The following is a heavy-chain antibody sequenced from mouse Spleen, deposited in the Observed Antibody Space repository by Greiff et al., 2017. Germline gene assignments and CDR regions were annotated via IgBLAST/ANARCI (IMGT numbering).Heavy chain of an antibody. J-gene: IGHJ1*01. CDR1: GYSITSGYY. Sequence: EVKLQESGPGLVKPSQSLSLTCSVTGYSITSGYYWNWIRQFPGNKLEWMGYISYDGSNNYNPSLKNRISITRDTSKNQFFLKLNSVTAEDTATYYCAREQGPYWYFDVWGAGTTVTVSS. CDR3: AREQGPYWYFDV. D-gene: IGHD3-3*01. V-gene: IGHV3-6*01. CDR2: ISYDGSN.